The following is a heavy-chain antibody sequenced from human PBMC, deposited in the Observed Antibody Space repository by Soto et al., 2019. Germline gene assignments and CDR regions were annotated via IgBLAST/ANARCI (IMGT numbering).Heavy chain of an antibody. CDR2: IYACDSDT. Sequence: GESLKISCQGSGYRFTSYWIGWVRQMPGKGLEWMGIIYACDSDTRYSPSFQGQVTISADKSISTAYLQWSSLKASDTPMYYCARRGIAVASDPFDIWGQGTMV. CDR1: GYRFTSYW. D-gene: IGHD6-19*01. CDR3: ARRGIAVASDPFDI. V-gene: IGHV5-51*01. J-gene: IGHJ3*02.